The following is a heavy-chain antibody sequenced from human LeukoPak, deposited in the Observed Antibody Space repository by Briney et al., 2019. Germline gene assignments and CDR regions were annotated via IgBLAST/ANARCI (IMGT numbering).Heavy chain of an antibody. CDR3: ASTHYDFWSGSNYYYYGMDV. CDR1: GGSISSGGYS. Sequence: SETLSLTCTVSGGSISSGGYSWSWIRQHPGKGLEWIGYIYYSGSTYYNPSLKSRVTISVDTSKNQSSLKLSSVTAADTAVYYCASTHYDFWSGSNYYYYGMDVWGQGTTVTVSS. D-gene: IGHD3-3*01. J-gene: IGHJ6*02. V-gene: IGHV4-31*03. CDR2: IYYSGST.